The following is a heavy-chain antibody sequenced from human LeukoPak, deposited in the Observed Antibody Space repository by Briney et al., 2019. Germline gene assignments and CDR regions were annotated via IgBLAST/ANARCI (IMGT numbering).Heavy chain of an antibody. D-gene: IGHD5-12*01. J-gene: IGHJ4*02. CDR1: GFTFSSYA. V-gene: IGHV3-23*01. CDR3: AKATGYGIVATIFDY. Sequence: GGSLRLSCAASGFTFSSYAMSWVRQAPGKGLEWVSAISGSGGSTYYADSVKGRLTISRDNSKNTLYLQMNSLRAEDTAVYYCAKATGYGIVATIFDYWGQGTLVTVSS. CDR2: ISGSGGST.